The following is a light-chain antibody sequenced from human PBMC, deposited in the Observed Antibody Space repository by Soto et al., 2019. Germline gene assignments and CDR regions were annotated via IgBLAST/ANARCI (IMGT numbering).Light chain of an antibody. CDR1: QDINNF. CDR3: QHYDNDPMYT. CDR2: DAS. V-gene: IGKV1-33*01. Sequence: DIQMTQSPSSLSASVGDRVTITCQASQDINNFLNWYQQKPGKAPKLLIYDASNLETGVPSRFSGSGSGTDYTFTISSLEPEDIATYYCQHYDNDPMYTFGQGTKLEIK. J-gene: IGKJ2*01.